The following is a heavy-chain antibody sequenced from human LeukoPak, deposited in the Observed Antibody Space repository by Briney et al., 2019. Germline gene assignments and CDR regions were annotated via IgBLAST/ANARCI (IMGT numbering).Heavy chain of an antibody. CDR2: ISGSGGST. CDR3: AKDIFDTAMAFDY. V-gene: IGHV3-23*01. Sequence: GRSLRLSCAASGFTFSNYAMHWVRQAPGKGLEWVSAISGSGGSTYYADSVKGRFTISRDNSKNTLYLQMNSLRAEDTAVYYCAKDIFDTAMAFDYWGQGTLVTVSS. CDR1: GFTFSNYA. D-gene: IGHD5-18*01. J-gene: IGHJ4*02.